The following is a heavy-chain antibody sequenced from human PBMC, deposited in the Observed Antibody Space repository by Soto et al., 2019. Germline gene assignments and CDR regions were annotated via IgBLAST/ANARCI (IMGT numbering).Heavy chain of an antibody. J-gene: IGHJ3*01. CDR3: ARDVGGTVTLEAAFDF. CDR1: GASISDYY. CDR2: IYYNGNT. V-gene: IGHV4-59*01. Sequence: QVQLLASGPGLVKPSETLSLTCTVSGASISDYYWSWIRQPPGKGLEWIGYIYYNGNTNYNPSLKSRVTMSVDTSKNQFSLRLSSVTAADTALYYCARDVGGTVTLEAAFDFGGQGTMVTVS. D-gene: IGHD4-17*01.